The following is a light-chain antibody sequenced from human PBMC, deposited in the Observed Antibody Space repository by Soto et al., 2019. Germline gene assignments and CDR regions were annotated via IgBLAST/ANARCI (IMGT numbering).Light chain of an antibody. CDR3: CSYAGRYTYV. J-gene: IGLJ1*01. V-gene: IGLV2-11*01. Sequence: QSVLTQPRSVSGSPGQSVTISCTGTSSPVGGYHPVSWYQQFPGKAPKLMIYAVSQRPSGVPDRFSGSESGNTASLTISGLQADDEADYYCCSYAGRYTYVFGSGTKVTVL. CDR2: AVS. CDR1: SSPVGGYHP.